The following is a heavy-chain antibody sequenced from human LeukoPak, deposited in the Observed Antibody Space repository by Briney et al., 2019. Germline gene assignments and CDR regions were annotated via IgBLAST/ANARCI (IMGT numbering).Heavy chain of an antibody. V-gene: IGHV5-51*01. CDR1: GYSFTNYR. D-gene: IGHD3-10*01. Sequence: GESLKISCMGSGYSFTNYRIGWVRQMPGKGLEWMGIIYPGDSDTRYSPSFQGQVTISADKSISTAYLQWSSLKASDTAMYYCARRDYYGSGTLDYWGQGTLVTVSS. J-gene: IGHJ4*02. CDR2: IYPGDSDT. CDR3: ARRDYYGSGTLDY.